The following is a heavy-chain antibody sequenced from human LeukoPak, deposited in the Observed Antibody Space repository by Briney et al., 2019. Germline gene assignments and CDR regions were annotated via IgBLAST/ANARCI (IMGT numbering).Heavy chain of an antibody. Sequence: ASVKVSCKASGYTFTSYDINWVRQATGQGLEWMGWINPNSGGTNYAQKFQGRVTMTRDTSISTAYMELSRLRFDDTAVYYCAREGYYDSSGYLRNWFDPWGQGTLVTVSS. CDR3: AREGYYDSSGYLRNWFDP. J-gene: IGHJ5*02. V-gene: IGHV1-2*02. CDR2: INPNSGGT. CDR1: GYTFTSYD. D-gene: IGHD3-22*01.